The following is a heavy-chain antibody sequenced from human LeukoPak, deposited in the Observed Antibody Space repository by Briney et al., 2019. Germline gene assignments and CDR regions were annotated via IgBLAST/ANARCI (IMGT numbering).Heavy chain of an antibody. CDR1: GFTFSSYG. Sequence: GGSLRLSCAASGFTFSSYGMHWVRQAPGKGLEWVAVISYDGSNKYYADSVKGRFTISRDNSKNTLYLQMNSLRAEDTAVYYCAKVSGYCSSTSCYNVDIWGQGTMVTVSS. V-gene: IGHV3-30*18. J-gene: IGHJ3*02. D-gene: IGHD2-2*02. CDR2: ISYDGSNK. CDR3: AKVSGYCSSTSCYNVDI.